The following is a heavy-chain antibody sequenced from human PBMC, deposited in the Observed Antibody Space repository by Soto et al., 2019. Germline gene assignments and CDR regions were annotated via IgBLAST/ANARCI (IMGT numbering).Heavy chain of an antibody. V-gene: IGHV3-21*01. D-gene: IGHD2-15*01. J-gene: IGHJ6*02. CDR2: ISSSSSYI. CDR3: ARGYCSGGGCYGSGYYGLDV. Sequence: EVQLVESGGGLGKPGGSLRLSCAASGFTFSSYTIHWVRQAPGKGLEWVSFISSSSSYISYSDSVKGRFTISRDNAKNSLYLQMNSLRADDTAVYYCARGYCSGGGCYGSGYYGLDVWGQGTTVTVSS. CDR1: GFTFSSYT.